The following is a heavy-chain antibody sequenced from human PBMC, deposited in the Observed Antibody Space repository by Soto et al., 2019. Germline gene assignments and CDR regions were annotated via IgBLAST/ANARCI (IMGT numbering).Heavy chain of an antibody. D-gene: IGHD5-12*01. CDR2: ISYDGRNE. J-gene: IGHJ6*02. CDR3: AKDRIVAASLMLGYGMDV. CDR1: GFTFISYG. Sequence: GGSLRLSCVGSGFTFISYGMHWVRQAPGKGLEWVAVISYDGRNEHYADSVKGRLTISRDNSRNTVYLEMNSLTAEDTAVYYCAKDRIVAASLMLGYGMDVWGQGTTVTVSS. V-gene: IGHV3-30*18.